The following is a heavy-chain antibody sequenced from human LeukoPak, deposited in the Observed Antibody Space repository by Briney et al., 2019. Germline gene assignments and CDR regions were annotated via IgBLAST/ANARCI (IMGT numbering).Heavy chain of an antibody. V-gene: IGHV4-34*01. CDR2: IKHSGST. J-gene: IGHJ4*02. Sequence: SETLSLTCAVYGGSFSGYYWSWIRQPPGKGLEWIGEIKHSGSTNYNPSLKSRVTISVDTSKNQFSLKLSSVTAADTAVYYCARVGALGFDYWGQGTLVTVSS. D-gene: IGHD1-26*01. CDR1: GGSFSGYY. CDR3: ARVGALGFDY.